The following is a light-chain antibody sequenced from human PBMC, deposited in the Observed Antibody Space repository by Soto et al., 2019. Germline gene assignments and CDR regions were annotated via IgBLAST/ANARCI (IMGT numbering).Light chain of an antibody. CDR3: CSYAGSSTYV. CDR1: SSDVGSYNL. J-gene: IGLJ1*01. Sequence: QSALTQPASVSGSPGQSITISCTGTSSDVGSYNLVSWYQQHPGKAPKLMIYEGSKRPSGVSNRFSGSKSGNTASLTISGLQAEYKADYYCCSYAGSSTYVFGTGTKVTVL. CDR2: EGS. V-gene: IGLV2-23*01.